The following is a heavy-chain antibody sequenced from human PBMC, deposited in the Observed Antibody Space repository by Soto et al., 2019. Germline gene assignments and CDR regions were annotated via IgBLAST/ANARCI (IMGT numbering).Heavy chain of an antibody. D-gene: IGHD3-22*01. CDR3: ANDIYYDSSGGAFDI. Sequence: QAGGSLRLSCAPSGFTFKDYAMSWFRQAPGKGLEWVSAISGTGGSTYYADSVEGHFTISRDNSKNTLSLQMNSLRAEDTAVYYCANDIYYDSSGGAFDIWGQGTLVTVSS. J-gene: IGHJ3*02. V-gene: IGHV3-23*01. CDR1: GFTFKDYA. CDR2: ISGTGGST.